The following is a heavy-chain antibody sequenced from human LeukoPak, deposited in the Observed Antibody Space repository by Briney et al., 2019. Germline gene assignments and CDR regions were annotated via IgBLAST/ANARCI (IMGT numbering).Heavy chain of an antibody. CDR2: VREDGNDE. CDR1: GFSISNYW. V-gene: IGHV3-7*01. CDR3: VRDLSSGWAY. D-gene: IGHD3-22*01. Sequence: GGSLRLSCVASGFSISNYWMGWARQAPGKGLEWVANVREDGNDEYYVSSVRGRFSVSRDNGKNSLSLQMNSLTADGTALYYCVRDLSSGWAYWGQGTVVTVSS. J-gene: IGHJ4*02.